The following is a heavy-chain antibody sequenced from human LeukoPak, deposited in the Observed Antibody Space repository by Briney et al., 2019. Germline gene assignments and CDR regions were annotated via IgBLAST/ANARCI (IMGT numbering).Heavy chain of an antibody. CDR2: IYTSGST. CDR1: GGSISSGSYY. J-gene: IGHJ6*03. V-gene: IGHV4-61*02. CDR3: ARQTNRVGVTTYYYYYMDV. Sequence: PSETLSLTCTVSGGSISSGSYYWSWIRQPAGKGLEWIGRIYTSGSTNYNPSLKSRVTISVDTSKNQFSLKLSSVTAADTAVYYCARQTNRVGVTTYYYYYMDVWGKGTTVTISS. D-gene: IGHD2-21*02.